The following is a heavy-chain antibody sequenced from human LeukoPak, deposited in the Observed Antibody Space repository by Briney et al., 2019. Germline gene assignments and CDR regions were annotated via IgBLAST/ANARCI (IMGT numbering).Heavy chain of an antibody. V-gene: IGHV4-34*01. CDR1: GGSFSGYY. J-gene: IGHJ4*02. D-gene: IGHD1-26*01. CDR2: IYYSGST. Sequence: SETLSLTCAVYGGSFSGYYWSWIRQPPGKGLEWIGSIYYSGSTYYNPSLKSRVTISVDTSKSQFSLKLSSVTAADTAVYYCASPSGTYYSRFHYWGQGALVTVSS. CDR3: ASPSGTYYSRFHY.